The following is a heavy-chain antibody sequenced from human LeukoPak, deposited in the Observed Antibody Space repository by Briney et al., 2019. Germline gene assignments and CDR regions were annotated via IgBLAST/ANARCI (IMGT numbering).Heavy chain of an antibody. J-gene: IGHJ6*02. CDR2: IYYSGST. V-gene: IGHV4-39*01. CDR3: ARQNGYSSGWYSIDIYGMDV. D-gene: IGHD6-19*01. Sequence: PSETLSLTCTVSGGSISSSSYYWGWIRQPPGKGLEWIGSIYYSGSTYYNPSLKSRVTISVDTSKNQFSLKLSSVTAADTAVYYCARQNGYSSGWYSIDIYGMDVWGQGTTVTVSS. CDR1: GGSISSSSYY.